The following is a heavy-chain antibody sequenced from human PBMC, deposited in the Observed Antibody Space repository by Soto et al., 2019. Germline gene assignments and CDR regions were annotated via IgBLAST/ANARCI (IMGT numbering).Heavy chain of an antibody. J-gene: IGHJ6*02. CDR2: ILYSEKN. CDR3: VRDRGTTLRMDV. V-gene: IGHV4-31*03. D-gene: IGHD3-10*01. CDR1: GSSITSGGSY. Sequence: PXETLYLTCSVSGSSITSGGSYWTWIRQHPGKGLEWIGNILYSEKNYYNPSLKSRVTISLDTSKNQFSLKVNSVTAADTAVYYCVRDRGTTLRMDVWRQGTTVTVSS.